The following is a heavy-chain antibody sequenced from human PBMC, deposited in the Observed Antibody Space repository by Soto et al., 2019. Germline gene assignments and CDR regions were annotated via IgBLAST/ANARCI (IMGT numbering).Heavy chain of an antibody. CDR2: ISSTTNYI. J-gene: IGHJ4*02. Sequence: PGGSLRLSCAASGFSFSSCAMGWVRQAPGKGLEWVSSISSTTNYIYYGDSMKGRFTISRDNAKNSLYLEMNSLRAEDTAVYYCARESEDLTSNFDYWGQGTLVTVS. CDR1: GFSFSSCA. V-gene: IGHV3-21*01. CDR3: ARESEDLTSNFDY.